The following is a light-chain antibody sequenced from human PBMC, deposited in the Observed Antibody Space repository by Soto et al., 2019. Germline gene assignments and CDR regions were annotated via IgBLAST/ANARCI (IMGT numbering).Light chain of an antibody. CDR3: AAWDDSLVGV. CDR2: SNN. Sequence: QSVLTQPPSASGTPGQRVTISCSGSRSNIGSNYVYWYQQLPGTAPKLLIYSNNQWPSGVPDRFSGSKSGTSASLAISGLRSEDEADYYCAAWDDSLVGVLGGGTKVTVL. J-gene: IGLJ2*01. V-gene: IGLV1-47*02. CDR1: RSNIGSNY.